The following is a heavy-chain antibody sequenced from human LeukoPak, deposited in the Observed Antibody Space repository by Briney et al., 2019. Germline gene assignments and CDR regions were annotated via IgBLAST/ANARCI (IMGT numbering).Heavy chain of an antibody. CDR2: INPSGDPT. Sequence: EASVKVSCKASGYTFTSYYMHWVRQAPGQGLEWVGIINPSGDPTTYAQKFQGRVTMTSDMSTSTVYMELSSLRSEDTAVYYCARSSGYYSSLFYMHVWGKGTTVTVSS. V-gene: IGHV1-46*01. CDR1: GYTFTSYY. D-gene: IGHD3-22*01. J-gene: IGHJ6*03. CDR3: ARSSGYYSSLFYMHV.